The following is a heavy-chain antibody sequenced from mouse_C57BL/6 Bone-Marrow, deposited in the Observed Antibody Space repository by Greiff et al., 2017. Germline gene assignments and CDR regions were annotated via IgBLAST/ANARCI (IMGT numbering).Heavy chain of an antibody. CDR2: INPNYGTT. J-gene: IGHJ4*01. Sequence: VQLQQSGPELVKPGASVKISCKASGYSFTDYNMNWVKQSNGKSLEWIGVINPNYGTTSYNQKFKGKATLTVDQSSSTAYMQLNSLTSEDSAIYYCARWDGYDAYYAMDYWGQGTSVTVSS. V-gene: IGHV1-39*01. CDR3: ARWDGYDAYYAMDY. D-gene: IGHD2-2*01. CDR1: GYSFTDYN.